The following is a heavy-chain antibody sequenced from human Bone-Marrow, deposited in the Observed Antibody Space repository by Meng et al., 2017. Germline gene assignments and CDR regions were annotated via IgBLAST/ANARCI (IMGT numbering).Heavy chain of an antibody. CDR3: AIDLGWYFRYYYYCVDD. CDR2: ISSSGSTI. J-gene: IGHJ6*02. D-gene: IGHD6-19*01. Sequence: GESLKISCAASGFTFSSYEMNWVRQAPGKGLEWVSYISSSGSTIYYADSVKGRFTISRDNAKNSLYLQMNSLKAEDPAVYYCAIDLGWYFRYYYYCVDDWGQGTTVTVSS. V-gene: IGHV3-48*03. CDR1: GFTFSSYE.